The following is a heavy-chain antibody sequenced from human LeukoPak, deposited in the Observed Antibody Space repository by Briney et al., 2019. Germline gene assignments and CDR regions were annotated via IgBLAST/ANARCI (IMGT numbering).Heavy chain of an antibody. CDR2: IYYSGST. J-gene: IGHJ3*02. V-gene: IGHV4-39*07. CDR3: ARDRTDSYCSGGSCYFAGDAFDI. D-gene: IGHD2-15*01. Sequence: SETLSLTCTVSGGSISSSSYYWGWIRQPPGKGLEWIGSIYYSGSTYYNPSLKSRVTISVDTSKNQFSLKLSSVPAADTAVYYCARDRTDSYCSGGSCYFAGDAFDIWGQGTMVTVSS. CDR1: GGSISSSSYY.